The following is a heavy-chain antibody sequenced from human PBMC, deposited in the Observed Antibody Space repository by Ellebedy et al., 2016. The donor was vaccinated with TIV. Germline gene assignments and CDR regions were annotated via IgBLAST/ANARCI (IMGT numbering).Heavy chain of an antibody. CDR3: TAFLAVRGG. D-gene: IGHD3-10*01. CDR2: ISNDGTNN. V-gene: IGHV3-30-3*01. J-gene: IGHJ4*02. Sequence: GESLKIFCEASGFPFSNFNIHWVRHAPGKGLEWVAFISNDGTNNYYADPVRGRFTISRENSKKTRYLQMNSRRVEDTAVYYCTAFLAVRGGWGQGTLVTVSS. CDR1: GFPFSNFN.